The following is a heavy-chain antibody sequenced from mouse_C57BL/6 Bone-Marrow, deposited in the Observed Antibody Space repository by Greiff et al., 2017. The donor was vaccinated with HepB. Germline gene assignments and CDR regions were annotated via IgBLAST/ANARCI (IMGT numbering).Heavy chain of an antibody. Sequence: EVHLVESGGGLVKPGGSLKLSCAASGFTFSSYAMSWVRQTPEKRLEWVATISDGGSYTYYSDNVKGRFTISRDNAKNNLYLQMSHLKSEDTAMYYCARDGDYWGQGTSVTVSS. J-gene: IGHJ4*01. CDR1: GFTFSSYA. CDR2: ISDGGSYT. CDR3: ARDGDY. V-gene: IGHV5-4*01.